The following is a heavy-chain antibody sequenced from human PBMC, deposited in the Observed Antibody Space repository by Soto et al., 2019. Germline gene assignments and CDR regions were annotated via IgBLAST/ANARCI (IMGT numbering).Heavy chain of an antibody. Sequence: QVQLVQSGAEVKKPGASVKVSCTASGYTFTGYYMHWVRQAPGQGLEWMGWINPNSGDTNYPQKFQGRVNRTRDTAITTAYMELSRLRSDDTAVYYCARDNCSGGNCYSGWFDPWGQGTLVTVSS. D-gene: IGHD2-15*01. J-gene: IGHJ5*02. CDR2: INPNSGDT. CDR3: ARDNCSGGNCYSGWFDP. V-gene: IGHV1-2*02. CDR1: GYTFTGYY.